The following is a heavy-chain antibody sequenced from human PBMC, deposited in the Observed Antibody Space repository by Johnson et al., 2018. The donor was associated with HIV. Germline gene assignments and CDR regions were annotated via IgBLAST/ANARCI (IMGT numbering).Heavy chain of an antibody. V-gene: IGHV3-30*04. J-gene: IGHJ3*02. CDR1: GFTFSSYA. Sequence: QMQLVESGGGVVQPGRSLRLSCAASGFTFSSYAMHWVRQAPGEGLEWVAVISYDGSNKYYADSVKGRFTISRDNARNSLYLQRNSLRAEDTAVYYCAKDRGYSGSPPDAFDIWGQGTMVTVSS. CDR3: AKDRGYSGSPPDAFDI. CDR2: ISYDGSNK. D-gene: IGHD1-26*01.